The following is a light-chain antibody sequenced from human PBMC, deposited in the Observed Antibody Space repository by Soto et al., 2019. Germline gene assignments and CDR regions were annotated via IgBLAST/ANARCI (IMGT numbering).Light chain of an antibody. Sequence: DIQMTQSPPSLSASVGDRGTITCRARQSISGYLNWYQQKPGKAPKVLIYAASSLQTGVPSRFSGSGSGTDLTRTISSLQPEDFATYFCQQSSSFPDTFGRGTKLEIK. V-gene: IGKV1-39*01. CDR2: AAS. J-gene: IGKJ2*01. CDR1: QSISGY. CDR3: QQSSSFPDT.